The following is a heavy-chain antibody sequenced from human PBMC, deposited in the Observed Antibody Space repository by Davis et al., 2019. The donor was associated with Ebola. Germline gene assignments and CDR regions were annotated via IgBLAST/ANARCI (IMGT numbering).Heavy chain of an antibody. Sequence: ASVKVSCKASGGTFSSYAISWVRQAPGQGLEWMGWISAYNGNTNYAQKLQGRVTMTTDTSTSTAYMELSSLRSEDTAVYYCAREVGYSGYDSRDYWGQGTLVTVSS. J-gene: IGHJ4*02. CDR1: GGTFSSYA. CDR2: ISAYNGNT. V-gene: IGHV1-18*01. CDR3: AREVGYSGYDSRDY. D-gene: IGHD5-12*01.